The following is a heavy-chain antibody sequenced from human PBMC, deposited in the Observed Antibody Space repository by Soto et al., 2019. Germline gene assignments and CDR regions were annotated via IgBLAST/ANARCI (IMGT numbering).Heavy chain of an antibody. Sequence: SDTLSLTYTVSGSPIITPNFYWSWIRQPPGKGLEWIGFTYDSGNTFYNPSLKSRAAISVDTSKNQFSLKLISVTASDAAMYYCARGSIGDYHSPFGFWGQG. J-gene: IGHJ1*01. CDR2: TYDSGNT. V-gene: IGHV4-30-4*02. CDR3: ARGSIGDYHSPFGF. CDR1: GSPIITPNFY. D-gene: IGHD3-16*01.